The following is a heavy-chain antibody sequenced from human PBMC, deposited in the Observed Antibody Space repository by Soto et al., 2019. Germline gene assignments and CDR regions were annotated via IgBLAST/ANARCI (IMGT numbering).Heavy chain of an antibody. V-gene: IGHV3-23*01. CDR2: ISGSGGST. CDR3: AKRTVGWYFDL. CDR1: GFTFSSYA. J-gene: IGHJ2*01. Sequence: EVQLLESGGGLVQPGGSLRLSCAASGFTFSSYAMNWVRQAPGKGLEWVSVISGSGGSTYYADAVKGRFTISRDNSKNTLYLQMNSLRAEDTAVYYCAKRTVGWYFDLWGRGTLVTVST. D-gene: IGHD4-17*01.